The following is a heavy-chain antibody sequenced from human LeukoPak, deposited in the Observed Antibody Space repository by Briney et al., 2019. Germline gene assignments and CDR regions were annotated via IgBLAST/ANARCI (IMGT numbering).Heavy chain of an antibody. Sequence: SETLSLTCTVSGGSISGYYWTWIRQPPGKGLEWIGYIYYSGSTDYNPSLKSRVTISVDTSKNQFSLKLSSVTAADTAVYYCAREYCSSISCYFDYWGQGTLATVSS. CDR2: IYYSGST. CDR1: GGSISGYY. V-gene: IGHV4-59*01. D-gene: IGHD2-2*01. CDR3: AREYCSSISCYFDY. J-gene: IGHJ4*02.